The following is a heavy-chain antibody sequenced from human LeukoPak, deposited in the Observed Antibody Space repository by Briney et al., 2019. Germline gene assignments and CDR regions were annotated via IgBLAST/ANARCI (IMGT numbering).Heavy chain of an antibody. D-gene: IGHD6-19*01. CDR3: ARLGSSGSAQYFQD. CDR1: GYTFTGYY. Sequence: ASVKVSCKASGYTFTGYYMHWVRQAPGQGLEWMGWINPNSGGTNYAQKFQGRVTMTRDTSISTAYMELSRLRSDDTAVYYCARLGSSGSAQYFQDWGQGTLVTVSS. J-gene: IGHJ1*01. CDR2: INPNSGGT. V-gene: IGHV1-2*02.